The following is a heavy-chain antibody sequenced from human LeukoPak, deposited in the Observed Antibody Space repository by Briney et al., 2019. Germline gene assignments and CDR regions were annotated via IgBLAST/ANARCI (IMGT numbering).Heavy chain of an antibody. CDR2: IYTSGST. CDR3: ARIYEGYCSSISCYEGAFDI. V-gene: IGHV4-4*07. J-gene: IGHJ3*02. D-gene: IGHD2-2*01. CDR1: GGSISSLY. Sequence: PSETLSLTCTVSGGSISSLYWSWIRQPAGKGLEWVGRIYTSGSTYYNPSLKSRVTMSVDTSKNQLSLKLSSVTAAETAVYYCARIYEGYCSSISCYEGAFDIWGQGTMVTVSS.